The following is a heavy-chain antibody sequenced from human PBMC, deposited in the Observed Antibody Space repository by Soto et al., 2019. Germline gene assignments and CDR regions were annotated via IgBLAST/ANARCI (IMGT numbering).Heavy chain of an antibody. CDR2: IGGDGGTT. J-gene: IGHJ4*02. CDR1: GLTFRSYA. Sequence: GGSLRLSCTASGLTFRSYAMSWVRQAPGKGLEWVAGIGGDGGTTFYADSVKGRFTISRDNSKNTVHLQMNSLRAEDTAVYFCAKSMTSVLRYFDYWGQGTQVTVSS. CDR3: AKSMTSVLRYFDY. D-gene: IGHD3-10*01. V-gene: IGHV3-23*01.